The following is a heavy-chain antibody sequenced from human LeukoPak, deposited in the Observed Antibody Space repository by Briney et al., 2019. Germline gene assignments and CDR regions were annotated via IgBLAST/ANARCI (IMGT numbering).Heavy chain of an antibody. D-gene: IGHD6-13*01. V-gene: IGHV4-34*01. Sequence: SETLSLTCAVYGGSFSGYYWSWIRQPPGKGLEWIGEINHSGSTNYNPSLKSRVTISVDTSKNQFSLKLSSVTAADTAAYYCARRPYSSSWYSLRYFDYWGQGTLVTVSS. CDR2: INHSGST. J-gene: IGHJ4*02. CDR1: GGSFSGYY. CDR3: ARRPYSSSWYSLRYFDY.